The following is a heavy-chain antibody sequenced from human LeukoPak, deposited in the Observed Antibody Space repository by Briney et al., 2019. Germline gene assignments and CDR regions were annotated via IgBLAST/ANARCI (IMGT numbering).Heavy chain of an antibody. CDR2: ISGSGGST. Sequence: GESLRLSCAASGFTFSSYAMSWVRQAPGKGLEWVSAISGSGGSTYYADSVKGRFTISRDNSKNTLYLQMNSLRAEDTAVYYCAKDSVVYYDSSGYPQNDAFDIWGQGTMVTVSS. J-gene: IGHJ3*02. CDR3: AKDSVVYYDSSGYPQNDAFDI. V-gene: IGHV3-23*01. D-gene: IGHD3-22*01. CDR1: GFTFSSYA.